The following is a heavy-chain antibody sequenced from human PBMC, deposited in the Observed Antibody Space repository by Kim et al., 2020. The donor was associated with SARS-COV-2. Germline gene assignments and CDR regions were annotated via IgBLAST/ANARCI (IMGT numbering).Heavy chain of an antibody. V-gene: IGHV1-69*04. D-gene: IGHD5-12*01. CDR3: AREIAEDIVAYAGYYYGM. J-gene: IGHJ6*01. CDR1: GGTFSSYA. Sequence: SVKVSCKASGGTFSSYAISWVRQAPGQGLEWMGRIIPILGIANYAQKFQVRVTITADKSTSTAYMELSSLRSEDTAVHYCAREIAEDIVAYAGYYYGM. CDR2: IIPILGIA.